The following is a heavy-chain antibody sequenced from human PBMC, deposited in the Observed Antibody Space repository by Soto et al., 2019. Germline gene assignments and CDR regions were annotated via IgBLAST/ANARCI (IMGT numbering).Heavy chain of an antibody. J-gene: IGHJ4*02. CDR3: ARVRESRSSGWYNCFDY. Sequence: QVQLVQSGAEVKKPGASVKVSCKASGYTFTSYAMHWVRQAPGQRLEWMGWINAGNGNTKYSQKFQGRVTITRDTSASTAYMELSSLRSEDTAVYYCARVRESRSSGWYNCFDYWGQGTLVTVSS. V-gene: IGHV1-3*01. D-gene: IGHD6-19*01. CDR1: GYTFTSYA. CDR2: INAGNGNT.